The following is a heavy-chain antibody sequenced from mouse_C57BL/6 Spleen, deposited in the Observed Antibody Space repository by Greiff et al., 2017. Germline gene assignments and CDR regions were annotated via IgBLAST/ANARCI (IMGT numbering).Heavy chain of an antibody. CDR3: ARCPYYGNYDYYAMDY. CDR2: IDPSDSET. CDR1: GYTFTSYW. D-gene: IGHD2-10*01. V-gene: IGHV1-52*01. J-gene: IGHJ4*01. Sequence: QVQLQQPGAELVRPGSSVKLSCKASGYTFTSYWMHWVKQRPIQGLEWIGNIDPSDSETHYNQKFKDKATLTVDKSSSSAYMQLSSLTSEDSAVYYCARCPYYGNYDYYAMDYWGQGTSVTVSS.